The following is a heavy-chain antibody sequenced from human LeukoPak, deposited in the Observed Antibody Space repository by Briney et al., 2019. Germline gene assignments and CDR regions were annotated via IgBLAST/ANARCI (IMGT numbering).Heavy chain of an antibody. Sequence: ASVKVSCTASGYTFTRYGISWVRQAPGQGLEWMGWISAYNGNTNYAQKLQGRVTMTTDTSTSTAYMELRSLSSDDTAVYYCARGPVVSASYYYYYMEVWGRETAVTVPS. CDR1: GYTFTRYG. CDR2: ISAYNGNT. V-gene: IGHV1-18*01. CDR3: ARGPVVSASYYYYYMEV. D-gene: IGHD2-15*01. J-gene: IGHJ6*03.